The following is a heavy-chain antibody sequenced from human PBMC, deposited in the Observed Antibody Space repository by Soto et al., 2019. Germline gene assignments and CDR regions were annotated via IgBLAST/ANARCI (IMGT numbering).Heavy chain of an antibody. CDR1: GGKISGYY. V-gene: IGHV4-34*01. CDR2: INTSGST. J-gene: IGHJ4*02. D-gene: IGHD2-8*02. CDR3: ARGKITGLFDY. Sequence: SENLFRSSAVFGGKISGYYWNWICQPQGTGLEWIGEINTSGSTNYNPPLKSRVTLSVDTSKNQFSLKLTSVTAADTALYYCARGKITGLFDYCGEGTLVTVSS.